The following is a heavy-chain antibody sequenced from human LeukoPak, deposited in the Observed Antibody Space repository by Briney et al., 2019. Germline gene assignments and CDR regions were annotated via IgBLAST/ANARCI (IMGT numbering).Heavy chain of an antibody. D-gene: IGHD5-18*01. CDR1: GGSISSYY. CDR2: INHSGST. J-gene: IGHJ4*02. Sequence: SETLSLTCTVSGGSISSYYWSWIRQPPGKGLEWIGEINHSGSTNYNPSLKSRVTISVDTSKNQFSLKLSSVTAADTAVYYCARFSSRGYSYGYSYYFDYWGQGTLVTVSS. CDR3: ARFSSRGYSYGYSYYFDY. V-gene: IGHV4-34*01.